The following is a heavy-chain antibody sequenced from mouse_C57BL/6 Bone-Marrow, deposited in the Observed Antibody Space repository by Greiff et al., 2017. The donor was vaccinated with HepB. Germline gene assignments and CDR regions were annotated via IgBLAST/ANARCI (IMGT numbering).Heavy chain of an antibody. Sequence: QVQLQQPGAELVKPGASVKLSCKASGYTFTSYWMHWVKQRPGQGLEWIGMIHPNSGSTNYNEKFKSKATLTVDKSSSTAYMQLSSLTSEDSAVYYCATLYDEYYFDYWGQGTTLTVSS. J-gene: IGHJ2*01. CDR1: GYTFTSYW. V-gene: IGHV1-64*01. CDR2: IHPNSGST. CDR3: ATLYDEYYFDY. D-gene: IGHD2-12*01.